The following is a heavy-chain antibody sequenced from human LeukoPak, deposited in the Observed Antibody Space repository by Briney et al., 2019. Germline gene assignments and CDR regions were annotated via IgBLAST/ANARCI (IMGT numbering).Heavy chain of an antibody. D-gene: IGHD3-10*01. J-gene: IGHJ5*02. CDR2: INTSGYT. CDR3: ARVPGVRGVWFDP. Sequence: SETLSLTCTVSGGSISSHYWSWIRQPAGKGLEWIGRINTSGYTNYKSSLQSRVTMSVDTSKNQFSLKLSSVTAADTAVYYCARVPGVRGVWFDPWGQGTLVTVFS. V-gene: IGHV4-4*07. CDR1: GGSISSHY.